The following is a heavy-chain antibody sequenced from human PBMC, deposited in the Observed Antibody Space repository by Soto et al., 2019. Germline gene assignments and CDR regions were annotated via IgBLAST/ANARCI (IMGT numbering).Heavy chain of an antibody. CDR2: IVVGSGNT. V-gene: IGHV1-58*02. J-gene: IGHJ3*02. CDR1: GFTFTSSA. D-gene: IGHD4-17*01. Sequence: SVKVSCKASGFTFTSSAMQWVRQARGQRLEWIGWIVVGSGNTNYAQKFQERVTITRDMSTSTAYMELSSLRSEDTAVYYCAAETHDYGDPRYAFDIWGQGTTVTVTS. CDR3: AAETHDYGDPRYAFDI.